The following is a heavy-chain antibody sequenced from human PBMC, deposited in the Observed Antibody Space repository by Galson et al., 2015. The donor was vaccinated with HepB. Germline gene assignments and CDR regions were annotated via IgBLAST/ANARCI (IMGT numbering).Heavy chain of an antibody. CDR3: ARDLIVSVVVTAEDY. V-gene: IGHV3-48*04. J-gene: IGHJ4*02. CDR2: ISSSSSTI. Sequence: SLRLSCAASGFTFSSYSMNWVRQAPGKGLEWVSYISSSSSTIYYADSVKGRFTISRDNAKNSLYLQMNSLRAEDTAVYYCARDLIVSVVVTAEDYWGQGTLVTLSS. CDR1: GFTFSSYS. D-gene: IGHD2-21*02.